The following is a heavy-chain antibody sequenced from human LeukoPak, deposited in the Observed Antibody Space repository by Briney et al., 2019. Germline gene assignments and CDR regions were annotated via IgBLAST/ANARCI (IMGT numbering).Heavy chain of an antibody. CDR1: GFTFSGYI. V-gene: IGHV3-21*01. Sequence: GGSLRLSCASSGFTFSGYIMNWVRQAPGKGLEWVSSISSSRTYIYYADSVKGRFTISRDNANNSLYLDMNSLRAEDTAVYYCARDNTALIAAAGPYFQHWGQGTLVTVSS. CDR2: ISSSRTYI. J-gene: IGHJ1*01. D-gene: IGHD6-13*01. CDR3: ARDNTALIAAAGPYFQH.